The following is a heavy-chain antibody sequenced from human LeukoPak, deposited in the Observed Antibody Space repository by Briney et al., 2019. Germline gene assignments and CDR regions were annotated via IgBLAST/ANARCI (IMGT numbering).Heavy chain of an antibody. CDR2: ISSSSSYI. V-gene: IGHV3-21*01. Sequence: GGSLRLSCAASGFTFSSYSMNWVRQAPGKGLEWVSSISSSSSYIYYADSVKGRFTISRDNAKNSLYLQMNSLRAEDTAVYYCAKDRHDCTSGACYAHLDYWGQGTLVTVSS. CDR1: GFTFSSYS. CDR3: AKDRHDCTSGACYAHLDY. D-gene: IGHD2-8*01. J-gene: IGHJ4*02.